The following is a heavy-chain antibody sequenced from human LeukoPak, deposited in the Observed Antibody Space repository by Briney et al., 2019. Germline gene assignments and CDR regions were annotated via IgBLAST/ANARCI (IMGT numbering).Heavy chain of an antibody. D-gene: IGHD1-1*01. J-gene: IGHJ4*02. CDR3: SREWGNGNDLRPDS. V-gene: IGHV3-49*03. CDR2: TRSSIYGGTP. Sequence: PGRSLRLSCTSSGFTFREFAVSWFRQAPGKGLEWIGFTRSSIYGGTPKAAASVKGRFIFSRDDSKGVAYLRMNSLKTDDTAVYYCSREWGNGNDLRPDSWGQGTLVTVSS. CDR1: GFTFREFA.